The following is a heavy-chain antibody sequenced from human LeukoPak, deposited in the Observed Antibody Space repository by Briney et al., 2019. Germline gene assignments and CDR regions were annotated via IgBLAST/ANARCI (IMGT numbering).Heavy chain of an antibody. Sequence: GGSLRLSCAASGFTFSSYSMNWVRQAPGKGLEWVSYISSSSSTIYYADSVKGRFTIPRDNAKNSLCLQMNSLRAEDTAVYYCARGAAAGKDYWGQGTLVTVSS. D-gene: IGHD6-13*01. CDR1: GFTFSSYS. CDR2: ISSSSSTI. J-gene: IGHJ4*02. V-gene: IGHV3-48*01. CDR3: ARGAAAGKDY.